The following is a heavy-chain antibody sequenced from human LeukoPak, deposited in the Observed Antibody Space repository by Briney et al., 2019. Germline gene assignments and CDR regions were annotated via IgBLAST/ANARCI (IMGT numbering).Heavy chain of an antibody. Sequence: SETLSLTCAVSGGSFSGYYWTWIRQPPGKGLEWIGEINHSGSANYNPSLMSRVTISLDTSKNQFSLKLSSVTAADTAVYYCAREGDSTYYDFWSGYSKIGVNYFDYWGQGTLVTVSS. D-gene: IGHD3-3*01. J-gene: IGHJ4*02. CDR2: INHSGSA. V-gene: IGHV4-34*01. CDR3: AREGDSTYYDFWSGYSKIGVNYFDY. CDR1: GGSFSGYY.